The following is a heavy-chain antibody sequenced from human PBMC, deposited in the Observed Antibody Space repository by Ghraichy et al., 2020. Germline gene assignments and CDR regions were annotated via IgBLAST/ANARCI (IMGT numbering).Heavy chain of an antibody. CDR1: GGSFNSYY. V-gene: IGHV4-34*01. D-gene: IGHD6-6*01. Sequence: SETLSLTCAVYGGSFNSYYWNWIRHPPGKGLEWIGEINHSGGTNYNPSLKRRVTISVDTSKNQFSLKLNSLTAADTAVYYCARGYSSSSRYLQHWGQGTLVTVSS. CDR2: INHSGGT. J-gene: IGHJ1*01. CDR3: ARGYSSSSRYLQH.